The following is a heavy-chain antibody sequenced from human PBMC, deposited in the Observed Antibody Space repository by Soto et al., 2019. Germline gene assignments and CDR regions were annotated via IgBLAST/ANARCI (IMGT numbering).Heavy chain of an antibody. CDR2: ISYDGSNK. CDR3: AQGIYGGYDGPKRKHHFDY. D-gene: IGHD5-12*01. V-gene: IGHV3-30*18. J-gene: IGHJ4*02. CDR1: GFTFSSYG. Sequence: PGGSLRLSCAASGFTFSSYGMHWVRQAPGKGLEWVAVISYDGSNKYYADSVKGRFTISRDNSKNTLYLQMNSLRAEDTAVYYCAQGIYGGYDGPKRKHHFDYWGQGTLVTVS.